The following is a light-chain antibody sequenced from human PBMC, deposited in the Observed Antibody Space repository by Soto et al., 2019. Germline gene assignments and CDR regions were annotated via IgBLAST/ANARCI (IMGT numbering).Light chain of an antibody. Sequence: QLVLTQSPSASASLGASVKLTCTLSSGHSSYAIAWHQQQPEKGPRYLMKLNSDGSHSQGDGIPDRFSGSSSGAERYLTISCLQSEDEADYYCQTWGTGILVFGGGTKLTVL. J-gene: IGLJ2*01. CDR1: SGHSSYA. CDR2: LNSDGSH. V-gene: IGLV4-69*01. CDR3: QTWGTGILV.